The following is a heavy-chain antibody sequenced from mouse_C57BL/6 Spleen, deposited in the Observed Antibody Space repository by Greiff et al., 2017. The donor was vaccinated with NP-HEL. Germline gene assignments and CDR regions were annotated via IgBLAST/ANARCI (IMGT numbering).Heavy chain of an antibody. Sequence: QVQLQQSGPELVKPGASVKISCKASGYAFSSSWMNWVKQRPGKGLEWIGRIYPGDGDTNYNGKFKGKATLTADKSSSTAYMQLRSLTSEDSAVYFCAIRRSYAMDYWGQGTSVTVSS. CDR1: GYAFSSSW. J-gene: IGHJ4*01. CDR2: IYPGDGDT. V-gene: IGHV1-82*01. D-gene: IGHD2-12*01. CDR3: AIRRSYAMDY.